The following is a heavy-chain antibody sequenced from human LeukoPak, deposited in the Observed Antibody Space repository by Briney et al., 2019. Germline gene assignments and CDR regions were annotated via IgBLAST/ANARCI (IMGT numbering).Heavy chain of an antibody. CDR2: ISAYNGNT. Sequence: GASVKVSCKASGYTFTSYDISWVRQAPGQGLEWMGWISAYNGNTNYAQKLQGRVTMTTDTSTSTAYMELSSLRSEDTAVYYCARSLLLRFFNWFDPWGQGTLVTVSS. V-gene: IGHV1-18*01. D-gene: IGHD3-3*01. CDR3: ARSLLLRFFNWFDP. J-gene: IGHJ5*02. CDR1: GYTFTSYD.